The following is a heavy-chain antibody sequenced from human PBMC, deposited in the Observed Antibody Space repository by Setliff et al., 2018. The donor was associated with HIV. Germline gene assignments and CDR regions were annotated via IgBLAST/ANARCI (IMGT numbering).Heavy chain of an antibody. CDR1: GDSITSGTYY. J-gene: IGHJ3*02. Sequence: KTSETLSLTCTVSGDSITSGTYYWSWIRQPAGMRLEWIGHISTSGSTDYNPSFKSRVTISVDTSKNQFSLKLSYVTAADTAVYYCARGPGGTGPKPLDAFDIWGQGTMVTGSS. V-gene: IGHV4-61*09. CDR3: ARGPGGTGPKPLDAFDI. CDR2: ISTSGST. D-gene: IGHD1-1*01.